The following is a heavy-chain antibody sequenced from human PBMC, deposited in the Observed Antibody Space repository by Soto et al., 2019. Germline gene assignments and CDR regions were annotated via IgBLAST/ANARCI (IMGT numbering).Heavy chain of an antibody. D-gene: IGHD6-6*01. Sequence: GGSLRLSCAASGFTFSSYGMHWVRQAPGKGLEGVAVISYDRNNKYYADSVKGRFTISRDNSKNTLYLQMNGLRPEDTAVYYCAKYLEFSIAARPNWFDPWGQGTLVTVSS. V-gene: IGHV3-30*18. CDR1: GFTFSSYG. J-gene: IGHJ5*02. CDR2: ISYDRNNK. CDR3: AKYLEFSIAARPNWFDP.